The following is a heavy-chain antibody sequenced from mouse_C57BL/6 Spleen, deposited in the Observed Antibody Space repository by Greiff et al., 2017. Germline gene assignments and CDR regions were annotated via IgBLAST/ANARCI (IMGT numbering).Heavy chain of an antibody. Sequence: EVQLQQSGPELVKPGASVKISCKASGYTFTDYYMNWVKQSHGKSLEWIGDINPNNGGTSYNQKFKGKATLTVDKSSSTAYMELRSLTSEDSAVYYCARKGTTVGDYGGQGTTLTVSS. CDR3: ARKGTTVGDY. CDR1: GYTFTDYY. D-gene: IGHD1-1*01. V-gene: IGHV1-26*01. CDR2: INPNNGGT. J-gene: IGHJ2*01.